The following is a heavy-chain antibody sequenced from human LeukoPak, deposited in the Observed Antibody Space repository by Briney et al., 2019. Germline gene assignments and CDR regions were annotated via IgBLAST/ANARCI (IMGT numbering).Heavy chain of an antibody. CDR3: ARDLITMVRENWFDP. Sequence: GGSLRLSCAASGFTFSSYSMSWVRQAPGKGLEWVSSISSSRSYIYYADSVKGRFTISRDNAKNSLYLQMNSLRAEDTAVYYCARDLITMVRENWFDPWGQGTLVTVSS. CDR1: GFTFSSYS. J-gene: IGHJ5*02. D-gene: IGHD3-10*01. V-gene: IGHV3-21*04. CDR2: ISSSRSYI.